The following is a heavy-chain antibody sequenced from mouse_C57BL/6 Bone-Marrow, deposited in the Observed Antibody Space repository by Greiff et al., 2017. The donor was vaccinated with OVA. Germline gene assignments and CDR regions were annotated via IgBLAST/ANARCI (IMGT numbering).Heavy chain of an antibody. CDR2: IYPGSGNI. D-gene: IGHD2-2*01. Sequence: QVQLQQSGAELVRPGASVKLSCKASGYTFTDYYISWVKQRPGPGLEWIARIYPGSGNIYSNEKFKGKATLIAEKSSSTAYMQLSSLTSDDSAVYFCARSERLRDYFDYWGQGTTLTGSS. CDR1: GYTFTDYY. J-gene: IGHJ2*01. CDR3: ARSERLRDYFDY. V-gene: IGHV1-76*01.